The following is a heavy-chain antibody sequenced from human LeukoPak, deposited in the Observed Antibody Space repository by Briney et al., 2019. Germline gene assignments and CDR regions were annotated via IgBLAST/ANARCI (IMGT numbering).Heavy chain of an antibody. D-gene: IGHD3-22*01. CDR3: AHRKNYYDSSVFDN. CDR2: IYWDDDR. Sequence: GSGPTLVNPTQTLTLTCTFSGFSLNTRGVGVGWIRQPPGRALEWLALIYWDDDRRYSPSLKSRLTITKDTSRNQVVLTMTNMDPVDTATYFRAHRKNYYDSSVFDNWGQGTLVTVSS. CDR1: GFSLNTRGVG. V-gene: IGHV2-5*02. J-gene: IGHJ4*02.